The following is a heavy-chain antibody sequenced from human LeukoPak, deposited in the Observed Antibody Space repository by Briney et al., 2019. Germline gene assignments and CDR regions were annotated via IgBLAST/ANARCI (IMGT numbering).Heavy chain of an antibody. CDR2: IIPIFGTA. CDR1: GGTFSSYA. J-gene: IGHJ4*02. V-gene: IGHV1-69*05. D-gene: IGHD5-24*01. Sequence: SVKLSFKASGGTFSSYAISWVRQSPGQGLEWMRGIIPIFGTANYAQKFQGRVTITTDESTSTAYMELSSLRSEDTAVYYCARGTVEMATTIALDYWGQGTLVTVSS. CDR3: ARGTVEMATTIALDY.